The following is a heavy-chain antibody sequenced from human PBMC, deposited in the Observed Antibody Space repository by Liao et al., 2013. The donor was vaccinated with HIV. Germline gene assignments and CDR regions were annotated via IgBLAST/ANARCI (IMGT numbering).Heavy chain of an antibody. CDR3: AGSGNYYRPYYYYMDV. D-gene: IGHD1-26*01. CDR2: IYYSGST. J-gene: IGHJ6*03. Sequence: QVQLQESGPGLVKPSETLSLTCTVSGGSISSYYWSWIRQPPGKGLEWIGYIYYSGSTNYNPSLESQVTISVDTSKNQFSLKVTSVTAADTAVYFCAGSGNYYRPYYYYMDVWGKGTTVTVSS. CDR1: GGSISSYY. V-gene: IGHV4-59*01.